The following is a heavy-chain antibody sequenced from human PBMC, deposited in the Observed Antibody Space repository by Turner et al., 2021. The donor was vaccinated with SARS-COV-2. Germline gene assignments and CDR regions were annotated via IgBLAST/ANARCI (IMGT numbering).Heavy chain of an antibody. CDR1: GFTFSNSA. CDR2: ISSSGGTT. D-gene: IGHD3-10*01. V-gene: IGHV3-23*01. J-gene: IGHJ4*02. CDR3: ANVGSYFFDY. Sequence: EVQLLESGGGLVPPGGSLRLSCAASGFTFSNSAMSWVRQAPGKGLEWVSTISSSGGTTCYADSVKGRFTISRDNSKNTLYLQMNSLRAGDTALYYCANVGSYFFDYWGPGTLVTVSS.